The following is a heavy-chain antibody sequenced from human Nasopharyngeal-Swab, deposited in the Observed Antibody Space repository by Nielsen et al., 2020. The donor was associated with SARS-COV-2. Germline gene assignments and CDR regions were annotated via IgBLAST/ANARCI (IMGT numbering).Heavy chain of an antibody. CDR1: GFSFDDYA. V-gene: IGHV3-9*01. D-gene: IGHD3-9*01. J-gene: IGHJ4*02. Sequence: SLKISCEGSGFSFDDYAIHWVRQAPGKGLEWVAGISWNSVRIGYADSVKGRFTISRDNANNTVYLQMSGLRAEDTAVYYCARDFDQTGDWGQGILVTVSS. CDR3: ARDFDQTGD. CDR2: ISWNSVRI.